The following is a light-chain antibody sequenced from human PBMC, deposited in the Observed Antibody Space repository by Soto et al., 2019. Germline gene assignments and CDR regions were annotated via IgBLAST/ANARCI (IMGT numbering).Light chain of an antibody. Sequence: QSALTQPASVSGSPGQSITISCTGTSSDVGGYNYVSWYQQHPGKAPKLMIYDVSSRPSGVSNRFSGSKSGNTASLTISGLQAKDEADYYCSSYTSSSTPLFVFGTGTKVTVL. J-gene: IGLJ1*01. CDR2: DVS. V-gene: IGLV2-14*01. CDR3: SSYTSSSTPLFV. CDR1: SSDVGGYNY.